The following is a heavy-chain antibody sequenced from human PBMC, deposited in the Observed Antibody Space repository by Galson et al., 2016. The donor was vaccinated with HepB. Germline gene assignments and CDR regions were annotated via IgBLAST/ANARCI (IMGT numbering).Heavy chain of an antibody. CDR1: GFSLSTYGEG. D-gene: IGHD5-24*01. CDR2: IYWDDDK. V-gene: IGHV2-5*02. CDR3: AHRPDEWQQPLSTYYFDF. J-gene: IGHJ4*02. Sequence: PALVKPTQTLTLTCTLSGFSLSTYGEGVGWLRQPPGKAPEWLALIYWDDDKRYSASLKNRLTITTDNSKKQVVLTMTNMDPVDTATYYCAHRPDEWQQPLSTYYFDFWGQGTLVTVSS.